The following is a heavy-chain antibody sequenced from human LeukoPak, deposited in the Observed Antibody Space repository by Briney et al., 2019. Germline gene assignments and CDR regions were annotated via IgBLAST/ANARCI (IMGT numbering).Heavy chain of an antibody. CDR2: IIPIFGTA. J-gene: IGHJ5*02. CDR3: ARDPVPYYDFWSGYYAAVNWFDP. Sequence: SVKVSCKASGGTFSSYAISWVRQAPRQGLEWMGGIIPIFGTANYAQKFQGRVTITTDESTSTAYMELSSLRSEDTAVYYCARDPVPYYDFWSGYYAAVNWFDPWGQGTLVTVSS. V-gene: IGHV1-69*05. CDR1: GGTFSSYA. D-gene: IGHD3-3*01.